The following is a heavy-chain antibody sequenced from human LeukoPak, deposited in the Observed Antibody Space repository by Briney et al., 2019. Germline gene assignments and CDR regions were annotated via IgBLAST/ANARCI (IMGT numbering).Heavy chain of an antibody. CDR2: IIPIFGTA. V-gene: IGHV1-69*13. J-gene: IGHJ4*02. D-gene: IGHD3-22*01. CDR3: ARLTYYYDSSGYFAFDY. CDR1: GGTFSSYA. Sequence: ASVKVSCKASGGTFSSYAISWVRQAPGQGLEWMGGIIPIFGTANYAQKFQGRVTITADGSTSTAYMELSSLRSEDTAVYYCARLTYYYDSSGYFAFDYWGQGTLVTVSS.